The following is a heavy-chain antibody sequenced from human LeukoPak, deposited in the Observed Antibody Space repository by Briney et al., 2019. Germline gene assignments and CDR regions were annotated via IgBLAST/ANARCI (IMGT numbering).Heavy chain of an antibody. Sequence: GGSLRLSCAASGFTFSDYYMSWIRQAPGKGLEWVSYISSSGSTIYYADSVKGRFTISRDNAKNSLYLQMNSLRAEDTAVYYCARTPTGYSSYCYYYYYMDVWGKGTTVTVSS. J-gene: IGHJ6*03. CDR2: ISSSGSTI. V-gene: IGHV3-11*01. CDR1: GFTFSDYY. CDR3: ARTPTGYSSYCYYYYYMDV. D-gene: IGHD6-13*01.